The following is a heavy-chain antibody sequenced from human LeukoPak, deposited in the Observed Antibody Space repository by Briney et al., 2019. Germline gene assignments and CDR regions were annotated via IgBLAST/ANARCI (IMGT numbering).Heavy chain of an antibody. CDR2: IKHDGSEK. CDR1: GFTFSSFW. D-gene: IGHD2-15*01. CDR3: ARDLGYCSGGSCGN. Sequence: GGSLRLSCEASGFTFSSFWMSWVRQAPGHGLEWVANIKHDGSEKYYVDPVKGRFTISRDNAKNSLYLQMNSLRAEDTAVYYCARDLGYCSGGSCGNWGQGTLVTVSS. V-gene: IGHV3-7*01. J-gene: IGHJ4*02.